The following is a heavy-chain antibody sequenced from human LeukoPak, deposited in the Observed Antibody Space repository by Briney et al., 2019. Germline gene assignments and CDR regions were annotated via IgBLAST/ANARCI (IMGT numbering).Heavy chain of an antibody. V-gene: IGHV3-53*01. CDR3: ARSIPYGTTWYGRSDY. J-gene: IGHJ4*02. D-gene: IGHD6-13*01. CDR2: IYSSAGNT. Sequence: TGGSLRLSCTASGFSVSSNYMTWVRQAPGKGLEWVSVIYSSAGNTYYTGSVKGRFTISRDISKNTVYLQMNNLRAEDTAIYYCARSIPYGTTWYGRSDYWGQGTLVTVSS. CDR1: GFSVSSNY.